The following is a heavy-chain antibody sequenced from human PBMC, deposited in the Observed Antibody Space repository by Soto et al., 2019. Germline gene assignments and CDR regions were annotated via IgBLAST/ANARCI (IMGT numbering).Heavy chain of an antibody. CDR1: GYTFTIYG. D-gene: IGHD1-1*01. J-gene: IGHJ4*02. CDR2: ISAYHGNT. Sequence: QVQLVQSGAEVKKPGASVKDSCKASGYTFTIYGISWVRQAPGQGLEWMGWISAYHGNTNYAQTLQGRVTMNTDTSSSTDYMELRSLRSDDTAVYYCARRSNDIGYSCQGTLVTVSS. CDR3: ARRSNDIGY. V-gene: IGHV1-18*01.